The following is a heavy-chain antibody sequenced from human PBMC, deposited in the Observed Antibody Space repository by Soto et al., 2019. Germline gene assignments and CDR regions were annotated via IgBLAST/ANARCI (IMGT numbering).Heavy chain of an antibody. D-gene: IGHD3-10*01. CDR1: GYTFTSYY. V-gene: IGHV1-46*03. CDR3: ARDSLSEGFGELLSSYYYYYYMDV. J-gene: IGHJ6*03. CDR2: INPSGGST. Sequence: ASVKVSCKASGYTFTSYYMHWVRQAPGQGLEWMGIINPSGGSTSYAQKFQGRVTMTRDTSTSTVYMELSSLRSEDTAVYYCARDSLSEGFGELLSSYYYYYYMDVWGKGTTVTVSS.